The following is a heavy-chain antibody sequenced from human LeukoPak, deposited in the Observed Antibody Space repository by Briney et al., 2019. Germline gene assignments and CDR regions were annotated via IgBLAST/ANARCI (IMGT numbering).Heavy chain of an antibody. J-gene: IGHJ4*02. CDR2: IYYSGST. Sequence: SETLSLTCTASGGSISSYYLSWIRQPPGKGLEWIGYIYYSGSTNYNPSLKSRVTISVDTSKNQFSLKLSSVTAADTAVYYCARSNSSGTDYWGQGTLVTVSS. CDR1: GGSISSYY. CDR3: ARSNSSGTDY. V-gene: IGHV4-59*01. D-gene: IGHD6-19*01.